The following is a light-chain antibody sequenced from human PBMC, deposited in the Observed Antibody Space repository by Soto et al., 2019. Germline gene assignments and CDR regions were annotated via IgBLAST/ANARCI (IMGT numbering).Light chain of an antibody. CDR3: SSYTSSSTPWV. CDR1: SSDVGGYNS. V-gene: IGLV2-14*01. CDR2: EVS. Sequence: QSVLTQPASVSGSPGQSITISCTGTSSDVGGYNSVSWYQQHPGKAPKLMIYEVSNRPSGVSNRFSGSKSGNTASLTISGLQAEDEARYYCSSYTSSSTPWVFGGGTKVTVL. J-gene: IGLJ3*02.